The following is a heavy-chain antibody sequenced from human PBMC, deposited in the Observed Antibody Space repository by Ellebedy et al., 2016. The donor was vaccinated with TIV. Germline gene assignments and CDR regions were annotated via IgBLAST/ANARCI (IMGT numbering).Heavy chain of an antibody. J-gene: IGHJ4*02. V-gene: IGHV3-64D*09. CDR1: GLTFSNYA. CDR3: GPRMVVAFED. Sequence: GESLKISCSASGLTFSNYAMHWVRQAPGKGLESVSAIRNNGGSTYYADSVKGRFTISRDNSKNTRYLQMRSLRAEDTAVYYCGPRMVVAFEDWGQGTLVTGSS. D-gene: IGHD2-21*01. CDR2: IRNNGGST.